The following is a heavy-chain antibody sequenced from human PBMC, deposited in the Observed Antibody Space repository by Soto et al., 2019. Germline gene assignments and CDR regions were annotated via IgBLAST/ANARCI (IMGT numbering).Heavy chain of an antibody. Sequence: SETLSLTCTVSGGSISSGGYYWNWIRQHPGKGLEWIGYIYYSGSTYYNPSLKSRVTISVDTSKNQFSLKLTSVTAADTAVYYCARDKITGPSDYPGQGTLVTLSS. CDR3: ARDKITGPSDY. J-gene: IGHJ4*02. V-gene: IGHV4-31*03. D-gene: IGHD2-8*02. CDR1: GGSISSGGYY. CDR2: IYYSGST.